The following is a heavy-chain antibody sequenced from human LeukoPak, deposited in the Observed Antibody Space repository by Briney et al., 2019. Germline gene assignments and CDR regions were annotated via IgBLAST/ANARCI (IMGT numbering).Heavy chain of an antibody. CDR3: APQQPRWSLDYFDY. J-gene: IGHJ4*02. Sequence: SLRLSCAASGFTFDDYAMHWVRQAPGKGLEWVSGISWNSGSIGYADSVKGRFTISRDNSKNTLYLQMNSLRAEDTAVYYCAPQQPRWSLDYFDYWGQGTLVTVSS. V-gene: IGHV3-9*01. D-gene: IGHD2-15*01. CDR2: ISWNSGSI. CDR1: GFTFDDYA.